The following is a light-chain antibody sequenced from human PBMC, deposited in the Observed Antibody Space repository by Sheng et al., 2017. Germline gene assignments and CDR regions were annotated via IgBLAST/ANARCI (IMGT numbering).Light chain of an antibody. V-gene: IGLV3-10*01. J-gene: IGLJ2*01. CDR3: YSTDSSGDHIGV. CDR2: EDN. Sequence: SDELTQPPSVSVSPGQTARITCFGDALPKKFPYWYQQKSGQAPVMVIYEDNKRPPGIPERFSGSRSGTMTTLTISGAQVEDEADYYCYSTDSSGDHIGVFGGGTKLTVL. CDR1: ALPKKF.